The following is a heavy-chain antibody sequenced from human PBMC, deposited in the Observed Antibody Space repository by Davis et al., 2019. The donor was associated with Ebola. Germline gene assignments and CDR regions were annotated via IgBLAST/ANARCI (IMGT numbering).Heavy chain of an antibody. Sequence: MPSETLSLTCTVSGGSISSSSYYWGWIRQPPEKGLEWIGSIYYSGSTYYNPSLKSRVTISVDTSKNQFSLKLSSVTAADTAVYYCARHNIVLMVYANYFDYWGQGTLVTVSS. V-gene: IGHV4-39*01. CDR2: IYYSGST. CDR1: GGSISSSSYY. J-gene: IGHJ4*02. CDR3: ARHNIVLMVYANYFDY. D-gene: IGHD2-8*01.